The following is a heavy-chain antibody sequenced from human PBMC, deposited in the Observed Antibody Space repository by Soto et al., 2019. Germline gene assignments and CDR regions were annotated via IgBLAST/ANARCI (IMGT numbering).Heavy chain of an antibody. J-gene: IGHJ5*02. Sequence: PGESLKISCKGSGDSFTNYWIGWVRQMPGKGLEWMGVIYPRDSDTKYSPSFQGQVTTSADKSTSTAYLQWSSLKASDTAMYYCATHPYYFDSSAYYTWGQGTLVTVSS. CDR2: IYPRDSDT. D-gene: IGHD3-22*01. CDR1: GDSFTNYW. CDR3: ATHPYYFDSSAYYT. V-gene: IGHV5-51*01.